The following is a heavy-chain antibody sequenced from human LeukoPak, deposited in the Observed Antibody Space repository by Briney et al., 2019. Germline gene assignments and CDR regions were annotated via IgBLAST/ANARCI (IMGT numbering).Heavy chain of an antibody. V-gene: IGHV4-31*03. Sequence: SETLSLTCTVSGDSISSGGYYWSWIRQHPGKGLEWIGYIYYSGSTYYNPSLKSRVTISVDTSKNQFSLKLTSVTAADTAVYYCVRVRTDCSSTSCYRLAFDIWGQGTMVTVSS. D-gene: IGHD2-2*01. CDR3: VRVRTDCSSTSCYRLAFDI. CDR2: IYYSGST. CDR1: GDSISSGGYY. J-gene: IGHJ3*02.